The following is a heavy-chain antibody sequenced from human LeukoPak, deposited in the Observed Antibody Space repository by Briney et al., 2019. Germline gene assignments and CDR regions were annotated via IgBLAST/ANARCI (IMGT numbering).Heavy chain of an antibody. CDR1: GFTFSSYG. V-gene: IGHV3-33*01. J-gene: IGHJ2*01. CDR2: IWYDGSNK. Sequence: SGGSLRLSCAASGFTFSSYGMHWVRQAPGKGLEWVAVIWYDGSNKYYADSVKGRFTISRDNSKNTLYLQMNSLRAEDTAVYYCARAPTVTTKNWYFDLWGRGTLVTVSS. D-gene: IGHD4-11*01. CDR3: ARAPTVTTKNWYFDL.